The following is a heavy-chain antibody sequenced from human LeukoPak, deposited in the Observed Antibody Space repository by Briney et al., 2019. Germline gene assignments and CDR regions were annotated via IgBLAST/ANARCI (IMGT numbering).Heavy chain of an antibody. Sequence: GESLKISCAASGFTFSSYAMSWVRQAPGKGLEWVSAISGSGGSTYYADSVKGRFTISRDNSKNTLYLQMNSLRAEDTAVYYCAKEEYFDWLTGYWGQGTLVTVSS. V-gene: IGHV3-23*01. CDR2: ISGSGGST. CDR3: AKEEYFDWLTGY. J-gene: IGHJ4*02. D-gene: IGHD3-9*01. CDR1: GFTFSSYA.